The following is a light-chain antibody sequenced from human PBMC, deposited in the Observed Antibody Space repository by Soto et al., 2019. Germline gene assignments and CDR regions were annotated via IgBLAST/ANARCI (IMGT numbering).Light chain of an antibody. J-gene: IGKJ5*01. Sequence: EVVMTQYTATLPVSPGERATLSCRASQSVSSNLAWYQQKPGQAPRLLIYGASTRATGVPARFSGSGSGAEFTLTISSLQSEDFAVYYCHQYNNWPITFGQGTLLEI. CDR3: HQYNNWPIT. V-gene: IGKV3-15*01. CDR1: QSVSSN. CDR2: GAS.